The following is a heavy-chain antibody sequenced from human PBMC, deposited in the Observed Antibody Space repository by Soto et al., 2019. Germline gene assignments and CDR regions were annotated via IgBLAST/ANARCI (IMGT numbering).Heavy chain of an antibody. CDR2: IIPIFGTA. CDR3: ASRLAAVGFDY. D-gene: IGHD6-13*01. J-gene: IGHJ4*02. V-gene: IGHV1-69*13. Sequence: ASVKVSCKASGGTFSSYAISWVRQAPGQGLEWMGGIIPIFGTANYAQKFQGRVTITADESTSTAYMELSSLRSEDTAVYYCASRLAAVGFDYWGQGTLVPSPQ. CDR1: GGTFSSYA.